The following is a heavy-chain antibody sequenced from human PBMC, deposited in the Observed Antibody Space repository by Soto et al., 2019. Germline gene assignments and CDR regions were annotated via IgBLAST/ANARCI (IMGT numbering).Heavy chain of an antibody. CDR2: ISGRGDDT. Sequence: EVQLLESGGGLVQPGGSLRLSCAASGFTFTAYAMSWVRQAPGKGLEWISIISGRGDDTNYADSVKGRFTISRDNSKNTVYLQMNSLRAEDTAIYYCAKGSCSGGSCFRSEYWGQGTLVTVSS. V-gene: IGHV3-23*01. CDR3: AKGSCSGGSCFRSEY. J-gene: IGHJ4*02. D-gene: IGHD2-15*01. CDR1: GFTFTAYA.